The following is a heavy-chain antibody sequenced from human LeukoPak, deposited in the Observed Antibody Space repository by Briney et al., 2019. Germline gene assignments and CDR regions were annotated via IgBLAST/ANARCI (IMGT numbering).Heavy chain of an antibody. D-gene: IGHD3-22*01. J-gene: IGHJ4*02. Sequence: GGSLRLSCAASGFTFSSYAMHWVRQAPGKGLEWVAVISYDGSNKYYADSVKGRFTISRDNSKNTLYLQMNSLRAEDTAVYYCASFDYYDSSGYYYHFDYWGQGTLVTVSS. CDR1: GFTFSSYA. CDR3: ASFDYYDSSGYYYHFDY. V-gene: IGHV3-30-3*01. CDR2: ISYDGSNK.